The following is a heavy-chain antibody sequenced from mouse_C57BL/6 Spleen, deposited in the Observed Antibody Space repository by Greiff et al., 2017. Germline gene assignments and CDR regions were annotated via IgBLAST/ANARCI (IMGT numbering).Heavy chain of an antibody. CDR3: ARAEYGYHWYFDV. V-gene: IGHV1-80*01. CDR1: GYAFSSYW. J-gene: IGHJ1*03. Sequence: VQLQQSGAELVKPGASVKISCKASGYAFSSYWMNWVQQRPGKGLEWIGQIYPGDGDTNSNGTFKGKATLTADKSSSTAYMQLSSLTSEDSAVYFCARAEYGYHWYFDVWGTGTTVTVSS. D-gene: IGHD2-2*01. CDR2: IYPGDGDT.